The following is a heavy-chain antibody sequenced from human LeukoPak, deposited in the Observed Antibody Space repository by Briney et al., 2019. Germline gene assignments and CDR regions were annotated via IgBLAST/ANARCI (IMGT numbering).Heavy chain of an antibody. D-gene: IGHD2-21*02. Sequence: PEGSLRPSCAASGFTFSSYAMSWVRQAPGKGLEWVSAISGSGGSTYYADSVKGRFTISRDNSKNTLYLQMNSLRAEDTAVYYCAKDGFCGGDCYYSNWGQGTLVTVSS. V-gene: IGHV3-23*01. J-gene: IGHJ4*02. CDR1: GFTFSSYA. CDR2: ISGSGGST. CDR3: AKDGFCGGDCYYSN.